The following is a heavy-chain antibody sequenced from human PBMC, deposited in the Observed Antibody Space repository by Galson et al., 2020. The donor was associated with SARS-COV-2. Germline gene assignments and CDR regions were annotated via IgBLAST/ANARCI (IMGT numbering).Heavy chain of an antibody. D-gene: IGHD2-15*01. J-gene: IGHJ1*01. V-gene: IGHV4-59*11. CDR3: ARSRVLVVVAEH. Sequence: ASETLSLTCTVSGGSISSHFWSWIRQPPGKGLEWIGYIHYSGSTKYNSSLKSRVTISVDTSKIQFSLRLSSVTAADTAVYYCARSRVLVVVAEHWGQGTPVTVSS. CDR2: IHYSGST. CDR1: GGSISSHF.